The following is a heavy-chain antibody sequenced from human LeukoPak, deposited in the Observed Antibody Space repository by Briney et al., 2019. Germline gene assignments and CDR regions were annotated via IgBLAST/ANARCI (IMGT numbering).Heavy chain of an antibody. Sequence: GGSLRLSCAASGFTFSSYAMSWVRQAPGKGLEWVSAISGSGGSTYYADSVKGRFTISRDNSKNTLYLQMNSLRAEDTAVYYCAKDVGYCSSTSCYIFDYRGQGTLVTVSS. CDR3: AKDVGYCSSTSCYIFDY. CDR2: ISGSGGST. D-gene: IGHD2-2*02. V-gene: IGHV3-23*01. CDR1: GFTFSSYA. J-gene: IGHJ4*02.